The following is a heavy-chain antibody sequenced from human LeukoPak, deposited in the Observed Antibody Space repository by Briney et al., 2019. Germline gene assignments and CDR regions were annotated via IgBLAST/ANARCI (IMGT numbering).Heavy chain of an antibody. CDR3: Y. V-gene: IGHV4-59*01. CDR1: GGSISSYY. Sequence: SETLSLTCTVSGGSISSYYWSWIRQPPGKGLEWIGYIYYSGSTNYNPSLKSRVTISVDTSKNQFYTAVYYCARYVGNTYFDYWGQGTLVTVSS. CDR2: IYYSGST. J-gene: IGHJ4*02. D-gene: IGHD3-10*01.